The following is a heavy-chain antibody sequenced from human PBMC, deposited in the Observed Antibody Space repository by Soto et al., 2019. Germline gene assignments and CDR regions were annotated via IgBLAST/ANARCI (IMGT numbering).Heavy chain of an antibody. D-gene: IGHD2-15*01. J-gene: IGHJ6*01. Sequence: PSETLSLTCSFSGYSVTSSDYYCAWIRQPPGKGLEWIGSMFYSGLTYYNPSLKSRVTLSVDTSKNQFSVRLNSVTAADTAVYYCAPLSVSISGLYGIKVLGQGTTVTVSS. CDR1: GYSVTSSDYY. CDR2: MFYSGLT. CDR3: APLSVSISGLYGIKV. V-gene: IGHV4-39*01.